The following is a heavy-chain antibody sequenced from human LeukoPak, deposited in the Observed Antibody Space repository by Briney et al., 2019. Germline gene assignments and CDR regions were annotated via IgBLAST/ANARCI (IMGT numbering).Heavy chain of an antibody. CDR1: GGSFSGYY. Sequence: PSETLSLTCAVYGGSFSGYYWSWIRQPPGKGLEWIGEINHSGSTNYNTSLKSRVTISVDTSKNQFSLKLSSVTAADTAVYHCARAHYTFSRYGGFDYWGQGTLVTVSS. CDR3: ARAHYTFSRYGGFDY. D-gene: IGHD3-3*01. V-gene: IGHV4-34*01. J-gene: IGHJ4*02. CDR2: INHSGST.